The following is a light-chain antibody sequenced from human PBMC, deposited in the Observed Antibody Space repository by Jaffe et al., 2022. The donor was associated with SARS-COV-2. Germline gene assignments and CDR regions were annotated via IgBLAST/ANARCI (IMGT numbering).Light chain of an antibody. CDR3: SSYTSINPAL. CDR2: DVS. CDR1: SSDVGGYTY. V-gene: IGLV2-14*01. J-gene: IGLJ2*01. Sequence: QSALTQPASVSGSPGQSITISCTGTSSDVGGYTYVSWYQQHPGKAPRLIIFDVSHRPSGVSSRFSGSKSGNTASLTISGLQAEDEADYYCSSYTSINPALFGGGTKLTVL.